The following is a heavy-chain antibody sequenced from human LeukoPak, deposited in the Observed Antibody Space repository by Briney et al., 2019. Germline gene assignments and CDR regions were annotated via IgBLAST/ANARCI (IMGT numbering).Heavy chain of an antibody. CDR1: GGSFSSYY. V-gene: IGHV4-4*07. CDR3: ARDVNFGVVTYFDY. Sequence: ASETLSLTCAVYGGSFSSYYWSWTRQPAGKGLEWIGRIYTSGSTNYNPSLKSRVTMSVDTSKNQFSLKLSSVTAADTAVYYCARDVNFGVVTYFDYWGQGTLVTVSS. CDR2: IYTSGST. J-gene: IGHJ4*02. D-gene: IGHD3-3*01.